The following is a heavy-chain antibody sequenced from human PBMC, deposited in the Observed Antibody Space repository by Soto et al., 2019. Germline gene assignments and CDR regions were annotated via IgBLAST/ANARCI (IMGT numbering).Heavy chain of an antibody. V-gene: IGHV1-69*04. D-gene: IGHD3-10*01. CDR1: GDTFNFYS. CDR2: VNPIVSMS. CDR3: ASSYGSGYRAFDY. J-gene: IGHJ4*02. Sequence: QVQLVQSGAEVKRPGSSVKVSCKASGDTFNFYSINWVRQAPGPGLVWMGRVNPIVSMSNYAQKFQGRVTMTADMSTSTAYMELSILRSEDTAIYYCASSYGSGYRAFDYWGQGALVTVSS.